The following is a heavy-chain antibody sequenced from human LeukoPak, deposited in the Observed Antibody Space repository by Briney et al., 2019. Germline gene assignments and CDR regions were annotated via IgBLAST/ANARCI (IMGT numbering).Heavy chain of an antibody. Sequence: GGSLRLSCAVFGFTFSDYNMDWVRQAPGKGLEWVGRSRGKANSYTTEYAASVKGRFTISRDESKNSLYLQMNSLKTEDTALYYCARAGVRTYFDSWGQGTLVTVSS. CDR1: GFTFSDYN. CDR2: SRGKANSYTT. CDR3: ARAGVRTYFDS. J-gene: IGHJ4*02. D-gene: IGHD2-8*01. V-gene: IGHV3-72*01.